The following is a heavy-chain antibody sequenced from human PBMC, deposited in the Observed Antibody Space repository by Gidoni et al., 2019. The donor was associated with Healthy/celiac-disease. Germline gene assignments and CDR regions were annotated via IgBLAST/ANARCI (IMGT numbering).Heavy chain of an antibody. J-gene: IGHJ3*02. D-gene: IGHD3-22*01. CDR1: GGTFSSSA. Sequence: QVQLVQSGAEVTKPGSSVKVSCKASGGTFSSSAISWVRPAPGQGLEWTGGISPIFGTANYAQKFQGRVTITADESTSTAYMELSSLRSEDTAVYYCARTPYYYDSSGYWREDAFDIWGQGTMVTVSS. CDR3: ARTPYYYDSSGYWREDAFDI. CDR2: ISPIFGTA. V-gene: IGHV1-69*01.